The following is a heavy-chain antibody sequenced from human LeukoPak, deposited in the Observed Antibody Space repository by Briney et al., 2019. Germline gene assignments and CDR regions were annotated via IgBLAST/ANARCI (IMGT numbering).Heavy chain of an antibody. J-gene: IGHJ4*02. CDR3: AKGTFADFWSGYYAYYFDH. D-gene: IGHD3-3*01. CDR2: ISYDGSNK. V-gene: IGHV3-30*18. Sequence: AGGSLRLSCAASGFTFSSYGMHWVRQAPGKGLEWVAVISYDGSNKYYADSVKGRFTISRDNSKNTLYLQMNSLRAEDTAVYYCAKGTFADFWSGYYAYYFDHWGQGTLVTVSS. CDR1: GFTFSSYG.